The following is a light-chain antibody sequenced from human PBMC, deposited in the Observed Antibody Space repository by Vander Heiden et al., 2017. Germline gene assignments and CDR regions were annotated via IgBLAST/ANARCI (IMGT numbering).Light chain of an antibody. CDR1: QSVSSY. CDR2: DAS. Sequence: PGERATLSCRASQSVSSYLAWHQQKPGQAPRLLIYDASNRATGIPARFSGSGSGTDFTLTISSLEPEDFAVYYCQQRSNWPLTFGGGTKVEIK. CDR3: QQRSNWPLT. V-gene: IGKV3-11*01. J-gene: IGKJ4*01.